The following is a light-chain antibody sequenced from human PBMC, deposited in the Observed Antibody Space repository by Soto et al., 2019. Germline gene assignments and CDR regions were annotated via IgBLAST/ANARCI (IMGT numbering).Light chain of an antibody. CDR2: EGN. CDR1: SSDIGTYDF. V-gene: IGLV2-23*01. Sequence: QSVLTQPASVSGSPGQSITISCTGSSSDIGTYDFVSWYQQHPGKAPKLMIYEGNQRPSGVSTRFSGSKSGNTASLTISGLQAEDEADYYCCSYAASPFVFGTGTKVTVL. J-gene: IGLJ1*01. CDR3: CSYAASPFV.